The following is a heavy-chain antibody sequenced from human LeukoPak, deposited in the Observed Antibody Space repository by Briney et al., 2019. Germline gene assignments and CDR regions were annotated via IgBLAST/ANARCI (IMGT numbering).Heavy chain of an antibody. CDR1: GFTFSSYS. J-gene: IGHJ5*02. Sequence: QSWGSLRLSCAASGFTFSSYSMNWVRQAPGKGLEWVSYISSSSSTIYYADSVKGRFTISRDNAKNSLYLQMNSLRAEDTAVYYCARELQTFPGYSSSWYQSPLNWFDPWGQGTLVTVSS. CDR3: ARELQTFPGYSSSWYQSPLNWFDP. CDR2: ISSSSSTI. D-gene: IGHD6-13*01. V-gene: IGHV3-48*01.